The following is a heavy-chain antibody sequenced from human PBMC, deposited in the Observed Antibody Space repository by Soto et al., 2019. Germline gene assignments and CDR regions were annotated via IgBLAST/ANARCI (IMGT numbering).Heavy chain of an antibody. CDR3: ASHSGSSPEGRYYYGMDV. CDR1: GGTFSSYA. V-gene: IGHV1-69*12. D-gene: IGHD1-26*01. CDR2: IIPIFGTA. Sequence: QVQLVQSGAEVKKPGSSVKVSCKASGGTFSSYAISWVRQAPGQGLEWMGGIIPIFGTADYAQKFQGRVTLTADESKSTAYMELRSRRSEDTAVYYCASHSGSSPEGRYYYGMDVWGQGTTVTVSS. J-gene: IGHJ6*02.